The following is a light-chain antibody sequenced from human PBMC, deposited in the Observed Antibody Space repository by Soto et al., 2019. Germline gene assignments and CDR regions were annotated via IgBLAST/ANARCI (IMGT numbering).Light chain of an antibody. J-gene: IGLJ1*01. CDR3: SSYTSSSTRV. CDR1: SSDVGGYNY. V-gene: IGLV2-14*01. CDR2: DVS. Sequence: QSTLTHPATVSGSPGQSSTISCTGTSSDVGGYNYVSWYQQHPGKAPKLMIYDVSNRPSGVSNRFSGSKSGNTASLTISGLQAEDEADYYCSSYTSSSTRVFGTGTKVTVL.